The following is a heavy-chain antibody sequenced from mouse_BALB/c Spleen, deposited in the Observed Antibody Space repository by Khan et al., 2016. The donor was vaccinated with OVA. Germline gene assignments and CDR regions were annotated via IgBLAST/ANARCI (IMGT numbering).Heavy chain of an antibody. CDR2: ISDGGSYT. D-gene: IGHD2-13*01. CDR3: TRGYYGDPFAY. J-gene: IGHJ3*01. Sequence: EVELVESGGGLVKPGGSLKLSCEASGFTFSDYYMYWVRQTPEKRLEWVATISDGGSYTYYPDSVEGRFTISRDDVKNNLDLRMNRLKSEDTAMYYCTRGYYGDPFAYWGQGTLVTVSA. CDR1: GFTFSDYY. V-gene: IGHV5-4*02.